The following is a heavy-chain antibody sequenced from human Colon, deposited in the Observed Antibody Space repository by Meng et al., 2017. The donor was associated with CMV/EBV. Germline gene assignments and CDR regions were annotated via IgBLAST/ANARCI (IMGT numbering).Heavy chain of an antibody. CDR3: RTGHYSGT. D-gene: IGHD1-26*01. CDR1: GFTFKSYA. J-gene: IGHJ1*01. CDR2: ISDSSGSGRP. V-gene: IGHV3-23*01. Sequence: GGSLRLSCAASGFTFKSYAMTWVRQAPGKGLEWVSIISDSSGSGRPYYADSVKGRFTLSRDDSKNMVYLQMNSLRAEDTALYYCRTGHYSGTWGPGTLVTVSS.